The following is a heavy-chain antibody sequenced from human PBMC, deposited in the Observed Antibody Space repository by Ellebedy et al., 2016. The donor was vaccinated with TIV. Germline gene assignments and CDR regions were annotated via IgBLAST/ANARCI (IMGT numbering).Heavy chain of an antibody. D-gene: IGHD7-27*01. CDR1: GYTFASYG. V-gene: IGHV7-4-1*02. J-gene: IGHJ3*02. Sequence: AASVKVSCKASGYTFASYGVNWVRQAPGQGLEWMGWINTNSGNPTYAQAFTGRIVFTWDTSVSTAYLQISSLRAEDSAVYYCARTGIWGNAFDIWGQGTMVTVSS. CDR2: INTNSGNP. CDR3: ARTGIWGNAFDI.